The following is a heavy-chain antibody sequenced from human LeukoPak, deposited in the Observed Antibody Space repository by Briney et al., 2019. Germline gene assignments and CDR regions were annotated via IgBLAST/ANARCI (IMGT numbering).Heavy chain of an antibody. D-gene: IGHD1-26*01. CDR1: GFSFSSYA. J-gene: IGHJ4*02. Sequence: GGSLRLSCAASGFSFSSYAMTWARQAPVKGLEWVSAISGDGTRTYYADSVKGRFTISRDNAKNTLYLQMNSLRAEDTAVYYCARGPYSGSFVWGQGTLVTVSS. CDR2: ISGDGTRT. V-gene: IGHV3-23*01. CDR3: ARGPYSGSFV.